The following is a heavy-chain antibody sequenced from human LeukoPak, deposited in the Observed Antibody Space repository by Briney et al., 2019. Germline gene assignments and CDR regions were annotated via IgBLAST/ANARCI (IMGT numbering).Heavy chain of an antibody. CDR3: ARGEIAAAGMMGY. V-gene: IGHV1-69*05. J-gene: IGHJ4*02. CDR2: IIPIFGTA. D-gene: IGHD6-13*01. CDR1: GGTFSSYA. Sequence: SVKVSCKASGGTFSSYAISWVRQAPGQGLEWMGGIIPIFGTANYAQKFQGRVTMTRDTSTSTVYMELSSLRSEDTAVYYCARGEIAAAGMMGYWGQGTLVTVSS.